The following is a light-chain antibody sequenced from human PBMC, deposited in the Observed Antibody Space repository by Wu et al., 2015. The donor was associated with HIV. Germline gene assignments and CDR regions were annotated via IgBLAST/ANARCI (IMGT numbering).Light chain of an antibody. J-gene: IGKJ5*01. CDR3: QQYATSIT. Sequence: EIVLTQSPGTLSLSPGQRATLFCRASQSVSHDYLAWYQQKPGQAPRVLIYGASDRATGIPDRFSGSGSGTDFTLTISRLEPEDFAVYYCQQYATSITFGQGTRLETK. CDR1: QSVSHDY. V-gene: IGKV3-20*01. CDR2: GAS.